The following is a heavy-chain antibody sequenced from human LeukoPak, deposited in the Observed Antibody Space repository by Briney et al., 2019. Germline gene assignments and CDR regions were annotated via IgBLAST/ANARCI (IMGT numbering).Heavy chain of an antibody. CDR3: ARGGGLDV. Sequence: PGGSLRLSCAASGFTFSSYWMNWARQAPGKGLEWVASINHNGNVNYCVDSVKGRFTISRDNAKNSLYLQMSNLRAEDTAVYFCARGGGLDVWGRGATVTVSS. V-gene: IGHV3-7*03. CDR2: INHNGNVN. J-gene: IGHJ6*02. CDR1: GFTFSSYW. D-gene: IGHD3-16*01.